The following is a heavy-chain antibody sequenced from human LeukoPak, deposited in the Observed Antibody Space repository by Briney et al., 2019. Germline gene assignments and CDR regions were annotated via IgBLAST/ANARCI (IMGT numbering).Heavy chain of an antibody. J-gene: IGHJ5*02. CDR1: GFTFSSHN. Sequence: GGSLRLSCAASGFTFSSHNMVWVRQPPGKGLEWISYISDSSITMYYADSVKGRFTISRDNAKNSLYLQMNSLRAEDTAVYYCARDGGFCSGGFCYRLFDPWGQGTLVTVSS. V-gene: IGHV3-48*04. D-gene: IGHD2-15*01. CDR2: ISDSSITM. CDR3: ARDGGFCSGGFCYRLFDP.